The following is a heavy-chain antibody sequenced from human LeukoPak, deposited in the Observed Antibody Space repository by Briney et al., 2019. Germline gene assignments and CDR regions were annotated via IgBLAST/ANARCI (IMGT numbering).Heavy chain of an antibody. Sequence: GGSLRLSCAASGFTFSSYAMSWVRHAPGKGLVWVARIDSDGRSTNYADSVKGRFTISRDNAQNTLFLQMNSLRAEDTAVYYCAKSNWFDPWGQGTLVTVSS. V-gene: IGHV3-74*01. CDR1: GFTFSSYA. CDR2: IDSDGRST. CDR3: AKSNWFDP. J-gene: IGHJ5*02.